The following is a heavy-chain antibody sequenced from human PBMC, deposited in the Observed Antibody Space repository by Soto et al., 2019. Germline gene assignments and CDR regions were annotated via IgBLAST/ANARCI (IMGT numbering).Heavy chain of an antibody. CDR1: GFSLSTSGMC. V-gene: IGHV2-70*13. Sequence: SGPTLVNPTQTLTLTCTFSGFSLSTSGMCVSWIRQPPGKALEWLALIDWDDDKYYSTSLKTRLTISQDTSKNQVVLTMTNMDPVDTGTYYCAKSTSRVGQFDSWGQGIPVTVSS. J-gene: IGHJ4*02. CDR2: IDWDDDK. D-gene: IGHD2-2*01. CDR3: AKSTSRVGQFDS.